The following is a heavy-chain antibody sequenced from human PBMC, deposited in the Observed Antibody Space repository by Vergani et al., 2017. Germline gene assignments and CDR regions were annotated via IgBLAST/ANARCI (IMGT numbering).Heavy chain of an antibody. J-gene: IGHJ6*02. CDR1: GFTFSSYA. V-gene: IGHV3-23*01. D-gene: IGHD3-22*01. Sequence: EVQLLESGGGLVQPGGSLRLSCAASGFTFSSYAMSWVRQAPGKGLEWVSAISGSGGSTYYADSVKGRFTISRDNSKNTLYLQMNSLRAEDTAVYDCARGLRDSSGYYYYYGMDVWGQGTTVTVSS. CDR3: ARGLRDSSGYYYYYGMDV. CDR2: ISGSGGST.